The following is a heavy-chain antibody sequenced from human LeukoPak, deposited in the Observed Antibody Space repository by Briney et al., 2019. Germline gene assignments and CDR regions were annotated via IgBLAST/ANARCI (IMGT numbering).Heavy chain of an antibody. J-gene: IGHJ6*03. D-gene: IGHD5-12*01. CDR2: IYTSGST. CDR3: ARASGSGYDYTYYMDV. V-gene: IGHV4-59*10. Sequence: PSETLSLTCAVYGGSFSGYYWSWIRQPAGKGLEWIGRIYTSGSTNYNPSLKSRVTISVDTSKNQFSLKLSSVTAADTAVYYCARASGSGYDYTYYMDVWGKGTTVTISS. CDR1: GGSFSGYY.